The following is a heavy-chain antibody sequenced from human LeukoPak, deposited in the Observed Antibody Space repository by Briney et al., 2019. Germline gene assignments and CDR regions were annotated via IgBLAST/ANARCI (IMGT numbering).Heavy chain of an antibody. Sequence: ASVKVSCKASGYTFTGYYMHWVRQAPGQGLEWMGWINPHGDGTNYAQKFQGRVTMTRDTSISTAYMELSRLRSDDTAVYYCARVAPYGDYDDYWGQGTLVTVSS. CDR2: INPHGDGT. D-gene: IGHD4-17*01. J-gene: IGHJ4*02. CDR1: GYTFTGYY. CDR3: ARVAPYGDYDDY. V-gene: IGHV1-2*02.